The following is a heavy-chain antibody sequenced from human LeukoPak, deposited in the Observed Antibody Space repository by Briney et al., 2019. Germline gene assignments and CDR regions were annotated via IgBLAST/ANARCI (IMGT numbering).Heavy chain of an antibody. D-gene: IGHD2-2*01. CDR2: INHSGST. V-gene: IGHV4-34*01. Sequence: SETLSLTCAVYGGSFSGYYWSWIRQPPGKGLEWIGEINHSGSTNYNPSLKSRVTISVDTSKNQFSLKLSSVTAADTAVYYCARLAVVPAAYYYYYYYMDVWGKGTTVTVSS. CDR1: GGSFSGYY. CDR3: ARLAVVPAAYYYYYYYMDV. J-gene: IGHJ6*03.